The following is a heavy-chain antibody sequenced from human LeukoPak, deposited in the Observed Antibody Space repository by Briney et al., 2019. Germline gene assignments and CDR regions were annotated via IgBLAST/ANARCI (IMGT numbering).Heavy chain of an antibody. CDR3: ARGAPPDS. CDR1: GASFNTGDYY. CDR2: IYNSGST. V-gene: IGHV4-31*03. Sequence: PSETLSLTCIVSGASFNTGDYYWNWIRQHPGKGLEWIGYIYNSGSTYYNPSLKSRVTISVDTSKNHFSLRLTSVTAADSAVHYCARGAPPDSWGQGTLVTVSS. J-gene: IGHJ4*02.